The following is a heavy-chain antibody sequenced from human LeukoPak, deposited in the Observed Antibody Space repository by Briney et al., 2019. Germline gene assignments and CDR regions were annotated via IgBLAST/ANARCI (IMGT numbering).Heavy chain of an antibody. D-gene: IGHD2-21*01. V-gene: IGHV5-51*01. CDR2: INGGDSDT. CDR1: GYIFTSYW. J-gene: IGHJ5*02. CDR3: ARPIVAGGINWFDP. Sequence: GASLQISCKGSGYIFTSYWIGWVRQLPGKGLEWMGIINGGDSDTRYSPSFQGTVTISADKSISTAYLQWRSLKASDTAMYYCARPIVAGGINWFDPWGQGTLVTVSS.